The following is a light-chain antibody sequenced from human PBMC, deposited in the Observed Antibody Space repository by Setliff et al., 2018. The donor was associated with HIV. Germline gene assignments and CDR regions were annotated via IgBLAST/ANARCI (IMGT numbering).Light chain of an antibody. J-gene: IGLJ1*01. Sequence: QSALTQPASVSGSPGQSITISCTGTGSDLGSYHLVSWYQHHPGKAPKLMIYEGSQRPSGVSTRFSGSTSGDTASLTIAGLQAEDEADYYCCSYVAGSHYVFGTGTKVTVL. CDR1: GSDLGSYHL. CDR2: EGS. V-gene: IGLV2-23*01. CDR3: CSYVAGSHYV.